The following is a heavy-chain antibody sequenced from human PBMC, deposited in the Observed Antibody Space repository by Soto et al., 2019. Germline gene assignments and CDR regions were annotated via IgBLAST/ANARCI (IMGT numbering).Heavy chain of an antibody. CDR3: AKDLLSGYYSNYFDY. CDR2: ISYDGSNK. V-gene: IGHV3-30*18. Sequence: QVQMVESGGGVVQPGRSLRLSCAASGFTFSSYGMHWVRQAPGKGLEWVAVISYDGSNKYYADSVKGRFTIARDNSKNTLDLKMNSMRAENTAVYYCAKDLLSGYYSNYFDYWGPRTLVTGFS. J-gene: IGHJ4*02. CDR1: GFTFSSYG. D-gene: IGHD3-3*01.